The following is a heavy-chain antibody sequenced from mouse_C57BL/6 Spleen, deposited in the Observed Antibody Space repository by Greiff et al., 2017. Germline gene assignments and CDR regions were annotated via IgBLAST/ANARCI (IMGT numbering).Heavy chain of an antibody. Sequence: EVQLQESGPELVKPGASVKIPCKASGYTFTDYNMDWVKQSHGKSLEWIGDINPNNGGTIYNQKFKGKATLTVDKSSSTAYMELRSLTSEDTAVYYCARSLFYGSPSYAMDYWGQGTSVTVSS. CDR1: GYTFTDYN. CDR3: ARSLFYGSPSYAMDY. D-gene: IGHD1-1*01. J-gene: IGHJ4*01. CDR2: INPNNGGT. V-gene: IGHV1-18*01.